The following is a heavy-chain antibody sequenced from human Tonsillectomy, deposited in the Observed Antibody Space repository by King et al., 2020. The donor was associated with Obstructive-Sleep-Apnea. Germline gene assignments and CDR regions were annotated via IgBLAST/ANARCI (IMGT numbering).Heavy chain of an antibody. V-gene: IGHV4-4*02. D-gene: IGHD5-12*01. CDR1: GGSISSSNW. J-gene: IGHJ4*02. Sequence: QLQESGPGLVKPSGTLSLTCAVSGGSISSSNWWSWVRQPPGKGLGWIGEIYHSGSTNYNPSLKSRVTISVDMSKNQFSLKLSSVTAADTAVYYCASDYVSDGGYGSDYFDYWGQGILVTVSP. CDR3: ASDYVSDGGYGSDYFDY. CDR2: IYHSGST.